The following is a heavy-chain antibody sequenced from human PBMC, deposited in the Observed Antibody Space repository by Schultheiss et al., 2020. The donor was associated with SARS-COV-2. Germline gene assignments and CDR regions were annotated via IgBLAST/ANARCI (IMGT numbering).Heavy chain of an antibody. CDR3: ARGPKTLVGASLD. Sequence: SETLSLTCTVSGGSISSYYWSWIRQPAGKGLEWIGRIYTSGSTYYNPSLKSRVTISVDTSKNQFSLKLSSVTAADTAVYYCARGPKTLVGASLDWGQGTLVTVSS. D-gene: IGHD1-26*01. CDR2: IYTSGST. CDR1: GGSISSYY. J-gene: IGHJ4*02. V-gene: IGHV4-4*07.